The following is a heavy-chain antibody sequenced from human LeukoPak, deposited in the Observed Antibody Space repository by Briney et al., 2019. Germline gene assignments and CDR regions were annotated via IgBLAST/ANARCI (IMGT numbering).Heavy chain of an antibody. CDR2: IYYSVST. Sequence: PLETLSLTCTVSGGSISSSIYHWGWIRQTPGKGLEWIGCIYYSVSTYYNPSLKSRVTMSLDTSKNQFSLKLTSATAADTAVYYCARQLGVQDSSLVNFWGQGTLVTVSS. CDR3: ARQLGVQDSSLVNF. D-gene: IGHD6-13*01. V-gene: IGHV4-39*01. CDR1: GGSISSSIYH. J-gene: IGHJ4*02.